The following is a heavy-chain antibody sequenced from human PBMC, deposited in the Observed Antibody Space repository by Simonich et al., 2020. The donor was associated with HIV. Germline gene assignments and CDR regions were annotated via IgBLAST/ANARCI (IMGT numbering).Heavy chain of an antibody. CDR2: INHKGRT. V-gene: IGHV4-34*01. D-gene: IGHD1-1*01. CDR1: GGSFSSYY. Sequence: QVQLQQWGAGLLKPSETLSLTCAVYGGSFSSYYWNCIRQPPGKGLGWIGEINHKGRTNYNPSLKSRVSISIDTSKNQFSLKLSSVTAADTAVYYCARGGGNPNYWGQGTLVTVSS. J-gene: IGHJ4*02. CDR3: ARGGGNPNY.